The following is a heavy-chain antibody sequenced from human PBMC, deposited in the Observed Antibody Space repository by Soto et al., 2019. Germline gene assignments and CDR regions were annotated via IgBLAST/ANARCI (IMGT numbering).Heavy chain of an antibody. V-gene: IGHV1-2*04. D-gene: IGHD6-13*01. J-gene: IGHJ6*02. Sequence: ASVKVSCKASGYTFTGYYMHWVRQAPGQGLEWMGWINPNSGGTNYAQKFQGWVTMTRDTSISTAYMELSRLRSDDTAVYYCARDRSSWYTRDYYYGMDXWGQRTTVTVSS. CDR2: INPNSGGT. CDR3: ARDRSSWYTRDYYYGMDX. CDR1: GYTFTGYY.